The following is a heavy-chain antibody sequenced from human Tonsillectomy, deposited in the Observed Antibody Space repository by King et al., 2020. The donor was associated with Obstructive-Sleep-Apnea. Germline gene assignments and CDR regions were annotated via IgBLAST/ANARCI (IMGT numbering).Heavy chain of an antibody. J-gene: IGHJ4*02. Sequence: QLVQSGGGLVQPGGSLRLSCAASGFTVSSNYMSWVRQAPGKGLEWVSVIYSGGSTYYADSVKGRLTISRDNSKNTLYLQMNSLRAADTAVYYCAREVEYYDILTGYYRSFDYWGQGTLVTVSS. V-gene: IGHV3-66*01. CDR1: GFTVSSNY. CDR3: AREVEYYDILTGYYRSFDY. D-gene: IGHD3-9*01. CDR2: IYSGGST.